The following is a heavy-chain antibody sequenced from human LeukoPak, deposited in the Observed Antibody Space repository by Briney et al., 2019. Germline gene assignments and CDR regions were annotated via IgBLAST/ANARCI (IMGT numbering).Heavy chain of an antibody. Sequence: PSQTLSLTCAVSGGSISSGGYSWSWIRQPPGKGLEWIGYIYHSGSTNYNPSLKSRVTISVDKSNNQFSLKLNSVTAADTAVYYCASHGAFYLAYWGQGTLVTVSS. CDR2: IYHSGST. D-gene: IGHD2/OR15-2a*01. V-gene: IGHV4-30-2*01. J-gene: IGHJ4*02. CDR1: GGSISSGGYS. CDR3: ASHGAFYLAY.